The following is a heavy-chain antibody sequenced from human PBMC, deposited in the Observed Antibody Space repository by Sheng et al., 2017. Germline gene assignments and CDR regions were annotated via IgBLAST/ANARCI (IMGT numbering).Heavy chain of an antibody. Sequence: QVQLVQSGAEVKKPGSSVKVSCKASGGTFSSYTISWVRQAPGQGLEWMGRIIPILGIANYAQKFQGRVTITADKSTSTAYMELSSLRSEDTAVYYCARGTVDDSSGPTHMDVWGKGTTVTVSS. V-gene: IGHV1-69*02. CDR3: ARGTVDDSSGPTHMDV. CDR1: GGTFSSYT. CDR2: IIPILGIA. J-gene: IGHJ6*03. D-gene: IGHD3-22*01.